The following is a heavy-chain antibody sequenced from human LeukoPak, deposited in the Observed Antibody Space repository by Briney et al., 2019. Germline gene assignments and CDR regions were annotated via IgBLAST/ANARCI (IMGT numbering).Heavy chain of an antibody. CDR2: ISGSGTTT. D-gene: IGHD2-15*01. V-gene: IGHV3-23*01. CDR1: GFTFSSYD. CDR3: ARQTGYCGVGTCYFEY. Sequence: GSLRLSCAASGFTFSSYDMSWVRQAPGQGLEWVSTISGSGTTTFYADSVKGRITISRDNSKNTLYLQVNSLRVEDTALYYCARQTGYCGVGTCYFEYWGQGTLVTVSS. J-gene: IGHJ4*02.